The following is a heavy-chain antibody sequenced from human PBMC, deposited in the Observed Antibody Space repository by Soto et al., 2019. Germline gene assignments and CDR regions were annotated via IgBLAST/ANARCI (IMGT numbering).Heavy chain of an antibody. Sequence: QVQLQESGPGLVKPSQTLSLTCTVSGGSISSSDYYWRWIRQPPGKGLEWIGYIYYSGRTYYNPSLKSRVTISVDTSKDQFSLKLSSVTSADTAVYYCARVASSSDWFDPWGQGALVTVSS. V-gene: IGHV4-30-4*01. CDR3: ARVASSSDWFDP. CDR2: IYYSGRT. J-gene: IGHJ5*02. CDR1: GGSISSSDYY.